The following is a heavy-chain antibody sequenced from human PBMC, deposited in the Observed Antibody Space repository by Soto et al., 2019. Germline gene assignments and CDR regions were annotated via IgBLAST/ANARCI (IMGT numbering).Heavy chain of an antibody. Sequence: GGSLRLSCAASGFTFSSYAMSWVRQAPGKGLEWVSAISGSGGSTYYADSVKGRFTISRDNSKNTLYLQMNSLRAEDTAVYYCAKDQGSGWYPRYFQHWGQGTLVTVSS. CDR1: GFTFSSYA. CDR2: ISGSGGST. CDR3: AKDQGSGWYPRYFQH. V-gene: IGHV3-23*01. D-gene: IGHD6-19*01. J-gene: IGHJ1*01.